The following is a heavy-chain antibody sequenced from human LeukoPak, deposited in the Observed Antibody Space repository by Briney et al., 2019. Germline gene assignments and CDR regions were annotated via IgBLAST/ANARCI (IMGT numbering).Heavy chain of an antibody. CDR3: AREVVVPPGYYYYYMDV. CDR1: GFTFDDYG. V-gene: IGHV3-20*04. J-gene: IGHJ6*03. D-gene: IGHD2-2*01. CDR2: INWNGGST. Sequence: PGRSLRLSCAASGFTFDDYGMSWVRQAPGKGLEWVSGINWNGGSTGYADSVKGRFTISRDNAKNSLYLQMNSLRAEDTALYYCAREVVVPPGYYYYYMDVWGKGTTVTVSS.